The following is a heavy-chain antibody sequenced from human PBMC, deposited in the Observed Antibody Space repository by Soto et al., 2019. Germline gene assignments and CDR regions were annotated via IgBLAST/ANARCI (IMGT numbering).Heavy chain of an antibody. V-gene: IGHV3-21*02. J-gene: IGHJ5*02. CDR2: ISSNSAYI. CDR1: GFTFRSFT. Sequence: EVQLVESGGGLVKPGGSLRLSCAASGFTFRSFTMNWVRQAPGKGLEWVSTISSNSAYIYYTDALRGRFTISRDNAKNSLHLQMNSLRAEDTAVYYCTRDASRDSSARGWFDPWGPGTLVIVSS. CDR3: TRDASRDSSARGWFDP. D-gene: IGHD6-13*01.